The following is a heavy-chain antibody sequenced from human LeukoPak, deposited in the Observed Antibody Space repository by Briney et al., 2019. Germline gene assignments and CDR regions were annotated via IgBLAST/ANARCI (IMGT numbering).Heavy chain of an antibody. V-gene: IGHV4-30-4*08. CDR3: ARVKGNYQNWFDP. CDR2: IYYTGRT. J-gene: IGHJ5*02. Sequence: SETLSLTCSVFGGSISSYYWTWIRQPPGKGLEWIGYIYYTGRTYYNPSLKSRVTISVDTSRNQFSLKLNSVTATDTAVYYCARVKGNYQNWFDPWGQGTLVTVSS. CDR1: GGSISSYY. D-gene: IGHD1-7*01.